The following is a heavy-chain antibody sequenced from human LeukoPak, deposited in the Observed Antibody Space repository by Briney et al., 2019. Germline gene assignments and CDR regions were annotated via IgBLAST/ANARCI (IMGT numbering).Heavy chain of an antibody. CDR3: ATLTNLRGFDY. Sequence: GSLRLSCAASGFTFSSYAMSWVRQPPGKGLEWIGEINHSGSTNYNPSLKSRVTISVDTSKNQFSLKLSSVTAADTAVYYCATLTNLRGFDYWGQGTLVTVSS. CDR2: INHSGST. J-gene: IGHJ4*02. D-gene: IGHD4-11*01. CDR1: GFTFSSYA. V-gene: IGHV4-34*08.